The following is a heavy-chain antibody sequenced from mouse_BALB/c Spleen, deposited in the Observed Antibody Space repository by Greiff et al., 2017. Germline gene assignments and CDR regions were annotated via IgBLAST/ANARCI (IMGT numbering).Heavy chain of an antibody. V-gene: IGHV3-6*02. J-gene: IGHJ4*01. CDR3: ARMGIYYEAMDY. Sequence: EVKLEESGPGLVKPSQSLSLTCSVTGYSITSGYYWNWIRQFPGNKLEWMGYISYDGSNNYNPSLKNRISITRDTSKNQFFLKLNSVTTEDTATYYCARMGIYYEAMDYWGQGTSVTVSS. CDR1: GYSITSGYY. CDR2: ISYDGSN. D-gene: IGHD2-3*01.